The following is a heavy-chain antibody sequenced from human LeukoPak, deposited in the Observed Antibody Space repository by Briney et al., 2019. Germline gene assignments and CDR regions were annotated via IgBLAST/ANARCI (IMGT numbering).Heavy chain of an antibody. CDR1: GGFISSYY. Sequence: SETLSLTCTVSGGFISSYYWSLIRQPAGKGLEWIGRIYTSGSTNYNPSLKSRVTMSVDTSKNQFSLKLSSVTAADTAVYYCARDSGVVVVPAAMAYYYYYMDVWGKGTTVTVSS. V-gene: IGHV4-4*07. CDR2: IYTSGST. D-gene: IGHD2-2*01. CDR3: ARDSGVVVVPAAMAYYYYYMDV. J-gene: IGHJ6*03.